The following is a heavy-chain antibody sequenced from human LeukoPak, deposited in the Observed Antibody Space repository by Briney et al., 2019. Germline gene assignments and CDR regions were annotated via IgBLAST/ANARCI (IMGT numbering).Heavy chain of an antibody. J-gene: IGHJ4*02. V-gene: IGHV3-7*01. CDR3: ARDSFETDIDY. D-gene: IGHD1-14*01. CDR2: IKEDGSEK. CDR1: GFLFSRYW. Sequence: PGGSLRLSCAASGFLFSRYWMSWVRQAPGKVLEWVANIKEDGSEKYYVESMKGRFTISRDNVKNSLYLQINSLRAEDTAVYYCARDSFETDIDYWGQGTLVTVSS.